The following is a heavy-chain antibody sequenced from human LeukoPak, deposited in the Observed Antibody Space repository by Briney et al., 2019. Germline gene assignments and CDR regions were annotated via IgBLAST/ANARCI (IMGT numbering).Heavy chain of an antibody. Sequence: ASVKVSCKASGYTFTGYYIHWVRQAPGQGLEWMGWINPNSGGTNYAQKFQGWVTTTRDTSISTAYMELSRLRSDDTTVYYCARGVDTVILEDWGQGTLVTVSS. V-gene: IGHV1-2*04. CDR1: GYTFTGYY. CDR3: ARGVDTVILED. D-gene: IGHD5-18*01. J-gene: IGHJ4*02. CDR2: INPNSGGT.